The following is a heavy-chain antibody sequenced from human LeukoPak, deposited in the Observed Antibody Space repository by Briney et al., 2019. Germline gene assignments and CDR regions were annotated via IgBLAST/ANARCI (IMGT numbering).Heavy chain of an antibody. CDR2: FYASRGI. Sequence: SETLSLTCTVSGGSISSYYWSWIRQAPGKGLEWIGEFYASRGINYNPSLRSRVSISFDMSKSQLSLTLTSVTAADTAVYYCATYYAAWGGRGHRGQGTLVTVSS. V-gene: IGHV4-59*01. CDR1: GGSISSYY. D-gene: IGHD3-16*01. CDR3: ATYYAAWGGRGH. J-gene: IGHJ4*02.